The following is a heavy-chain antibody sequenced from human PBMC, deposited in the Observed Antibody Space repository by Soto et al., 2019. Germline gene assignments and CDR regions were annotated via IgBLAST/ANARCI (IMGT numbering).Heavy chain of an antibody. Sequence: ASVKLSCKSSGYTFTGYWRHWVRQAPGQGLEWMGWINPNSGGTNYAQKFQGWVTMTRDTSISTAYMELSRLRSDDTAVYYCARQSLNSSLDYYCYYGMDVWGQGTTVTVSS. V-gene: IGHV1-2*04. D-gene: IGHD6-13*01. CDR2: INPNSGGT. CDR1: GYTFTGYW. CDR3: ARQSLNSSLDYYCYYGMDV. J-gene: IGHJ6*02.